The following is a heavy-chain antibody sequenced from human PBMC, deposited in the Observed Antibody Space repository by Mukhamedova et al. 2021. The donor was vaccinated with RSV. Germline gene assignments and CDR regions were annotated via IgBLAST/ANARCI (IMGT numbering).Heavy chain of an antibody. CDR2: SGST. CDR3: ARDGGVEPPYDAFDI. J-gene: IGHJ3*02. D-gene: IGHD1-14*01. V-gene: IGHV4-61*02. Sequence: SGSTNYNPSLKSRVTISVDTSKNQFSLKLSSVTAADTAVYYCARDGGVEPPYDAFDIWGQGTMVTVSS.